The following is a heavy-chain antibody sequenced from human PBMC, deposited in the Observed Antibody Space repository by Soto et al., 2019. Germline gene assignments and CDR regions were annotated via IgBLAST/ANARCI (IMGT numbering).Heavy chain of an antibody. Sequence: ASVKVSCKASGYTFTGYYMHWVRQAPGQGLEWMGWINPNSGGTNYAQKFQGRVTMTRDTSISTAYMELSRLRSDDTAVYYCAREARIAAAGFAFDIWGPGTMVTV. CDR2: INPNSGGT. V-gene: IGHV1-2*02. J-gene: IGHJ3*02. CDR1: GYTFTGYY. CDR3: AREARIAAAGFAFDI. D-gene: IGHD6-13*01.